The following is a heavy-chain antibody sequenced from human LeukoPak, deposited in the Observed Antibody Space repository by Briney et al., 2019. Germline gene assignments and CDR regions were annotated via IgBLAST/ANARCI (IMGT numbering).Heavy chain of an antibody. CDR3: ARHCSSTSCYGPAGAFDY. V-gene: IGHV4-4*02. CDR1: GASVSRNW. Sequence: PSGTLSLTCAVSGASVSRNWWSWVRQPPGKGLEWIGEIHHSGGTNYNPSLKSRVTMSLDNSNNHFSLKLSSVTAADTAVYYCARHCSSTSCYGPAGAFDYWGQGTLVTVSS. CDR2: IHHSGGT. D-gene: IGHD2-2*01. J-gene: IGHJ4*02.